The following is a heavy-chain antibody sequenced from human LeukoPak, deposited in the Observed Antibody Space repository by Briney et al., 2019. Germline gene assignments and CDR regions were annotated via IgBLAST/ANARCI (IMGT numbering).Heavy chain of an antibody. CDR3: AVTYCGGDCYLPEYFQH. Sequence: SVKVSCKASGYTFTGYYMHWVRQAPGQGLEWMGGIIPIFGTANYAQKFQGRVTITADESTSTAYMELSSLRSEDTAVYYCAVTYCGGDCYLPEYFQHWGQGTLVTVSS. CDR2: IIPIFGTA. CDR1: GYTFTGYY. J-gene: IGHJ1*01. D-gene: IGHD2-21*02. V-gene: IGHV1-69*13.